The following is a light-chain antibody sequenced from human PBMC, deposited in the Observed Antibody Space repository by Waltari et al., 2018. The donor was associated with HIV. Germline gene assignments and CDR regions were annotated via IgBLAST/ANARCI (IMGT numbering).Light chain of an antibody. V-gene: IGLV2-23*01. J-gene: IGLJ2*01. CDR3: CSYAGDSTLV. CDR2: GGR. CDR1: SSDVGSYNL. Sequence: QSALTQPASVSGSPGQSRPIPCTGTSSDVGSYNLVSWYQLHPGNAPKLRFFGGRKRPSGVSKLCSVSKSGNTASLTIAGLQAEDEAEYYCCSYAGDSTLVLGGGTKLTFL.